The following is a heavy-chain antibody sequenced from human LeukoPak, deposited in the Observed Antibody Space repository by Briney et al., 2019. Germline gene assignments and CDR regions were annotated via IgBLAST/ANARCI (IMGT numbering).Heavy chain of an antibody. CDR2: INSDGSST. CDR1: GISFSDFW. J-gene: IGHJ3*02. CDR3: ARSYYYGSGIHAFDI. Sequence: GGSLRLSCAASGISFSDFWMHWVRQAPGKGLVWVSRINSDGSSTSYADPVRGRFTISRDNAKNTLFLQMNSLSAEDTAVYYCARSYYYGSGIHAFDIWGQGTMVIVSS. V-gene: IGHV3-74*01. D-gene: IGHD3-10*01.